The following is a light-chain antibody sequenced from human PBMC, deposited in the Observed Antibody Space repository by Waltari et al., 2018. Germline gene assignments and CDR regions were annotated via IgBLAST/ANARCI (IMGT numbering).Light chain of an antibody. Sequence: QSALTQPPSASGSPGQSVTISCTGPSSDIANYNYVSWYQQFPGRAPKLIIYEAKRRPAGVPDRFSGSKSGSTAVLTVSGLQADDEADYHCATYAGSYVLFGGGTKLTVL. J-gene: IGLJ3*02. CDR1: SSDIANYNY. CDR2: EAK. CDR3: ATYAGSYVL. V-gene: IGLV2-8*01.